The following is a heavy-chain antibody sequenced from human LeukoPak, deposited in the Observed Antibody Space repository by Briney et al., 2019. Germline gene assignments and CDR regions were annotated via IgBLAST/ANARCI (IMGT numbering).Heavy chain of an antibody. J-gene: IGHJ4*02. CDR3: TTDPGHSGMDH. D-gene: IGHD3-10*01. CDR2: INPQSGGT. V-gene: IGHV1-2*02. CDR1: GFHFFSYY. Sequence: GASVKVSCKTSGFHFFSYYIHWVRQAPGQGLDWVGWINPQSGGTRYAQKFQDRVTVTSDASINTAYMELSRLRSDDTAVYYCTTDPGHSGMDHWGQGSLVTVSS.